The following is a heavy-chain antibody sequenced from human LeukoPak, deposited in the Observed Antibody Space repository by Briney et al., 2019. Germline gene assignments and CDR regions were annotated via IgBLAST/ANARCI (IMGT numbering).Heavy chain of an antibody. CDR3: ARVKGGY. CDR1: GGTFSSYA. CDR2: IIPILGIA. D-gene: IGHD2-15*01. J-gene: IGHJ4*02. V-gene: IGHV1-69*04. Sequence: ASVKVSCKASGGTFSSYAISWVRQAPGQGLEWMGRIIPILGIANYAQKFQGRVTITADKSTSAAYMELSSLRSDDTAVYYCARVKGGYWGQGTQVTVSS.